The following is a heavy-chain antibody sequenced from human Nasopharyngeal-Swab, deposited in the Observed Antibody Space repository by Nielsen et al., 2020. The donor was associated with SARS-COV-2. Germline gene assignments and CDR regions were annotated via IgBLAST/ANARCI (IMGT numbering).Heavy chain of an antibody. D-gene: IGHD3-3*01. V-gene: IGHV1-69*01. CDR2: IIPIFGTA. J-gene: IGHJ4*02. CDR3: AREGITIFGVVSNLDY. Sequence: WVRQAPGQGLEWMGGIIPIFGTANYAQKFQGRVTITADESTSTAYMELSSLRSEDTAVYYCAREGITIFGVVSNLDYWGQGTLVTVSS.